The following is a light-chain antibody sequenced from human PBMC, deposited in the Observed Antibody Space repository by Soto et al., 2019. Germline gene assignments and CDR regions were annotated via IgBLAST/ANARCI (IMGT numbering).Light chain of an antibody. CDR1: QNVNTY. CDR2: GAS. CDR3: QESYSSLWGT. Sequence: DIQMTQSPSSLSASVGDRVTITCQTSQNVNTYLNWYQQKPGKAPKLLIYGASNLRSGVPLRFSGSGSGTDFTLTIGSLEPEDFATYYCQESYSSLWGTCGQGPR. V-gene: IGKV1-39*01. J-gene: IGKJ1*01.